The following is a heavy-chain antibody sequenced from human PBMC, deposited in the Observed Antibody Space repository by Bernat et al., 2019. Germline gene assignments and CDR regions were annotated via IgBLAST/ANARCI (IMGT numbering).Heavy chain of an antibody. CDR3: TGYGGNSA. V-gene: IGHV3-66*01. CDR2: IYGGGRT. J-gene: IGHJ5*02. CDR1: GFSVSTNH. Sequence: EVQLVESGGGLVQPGGSLRLSCTASGFSVSTNHVSWVRQAPGKGLECVSVIYGGGRTYYADSVKDRFTISRDSSKNTVSLLINSLRAEDTAMYFCTGYGGNSAWGQGTLVTVSS. D-gene: IGHD4-23*01.